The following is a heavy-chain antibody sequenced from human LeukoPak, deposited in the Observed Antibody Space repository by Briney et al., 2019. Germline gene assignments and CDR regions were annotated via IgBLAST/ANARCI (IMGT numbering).Heavy chain of an antibody. V-gene: IGHV3-21*01. CDR2: ISSSSSYI. Sequence: PGGSLRLSCAASGFTFSSYSMNWVRQAPGKGLEWVSSISSSSSYIYYADSVKGRFTISRDNAKNSLYLQMNSLRAEDTAVYYCARWTERYDFWGGGWAFDIWGQGTMVTVSS. CDR3: ARWTERYDFWGGGWAFDI. D-gene: IGHD3-3*01. J-gene: IGHJ3*02. CDR1: GFTFSSYS.